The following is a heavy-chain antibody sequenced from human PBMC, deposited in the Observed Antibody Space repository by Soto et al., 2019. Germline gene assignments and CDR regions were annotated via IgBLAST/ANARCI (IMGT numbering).Heavy chain of an antibody. CDR3: ARVDYGDYSRALYFDY. V-gene: IGHV3-53*04. D-gene: IGHD4-17*01. Sequence: EVQLVESGGGLVQPGGSLRLSCAASGITVSSNYMSWVRQAPGKGLEWVSVIYSGGSTYYADSVKGRFTISRHNSKNTLYLQMNSLRAEDTAVYFCARVDYGDYSRALYFDYWGQGTLVTVSS. J-gene: IGHJ4*02. CDR2: IYSGGST. CDR1: GITVSSNY.